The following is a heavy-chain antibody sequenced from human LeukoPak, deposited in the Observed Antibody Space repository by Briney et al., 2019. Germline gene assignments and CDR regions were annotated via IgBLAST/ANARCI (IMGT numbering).Heavy chain of an antibody. D-gene: IGHD3-22*01. CDR1: GFTFISYS. CDR3: ATDPAYYDSSGSFDY. Sequence: PGGSLRLSCAASGFTFISYSMNWVRQAPGKGLEWVSYISSSSSTIYYADSVKGRFTISRDNAKNSLYLQMNSLRAEDTAVYYCATDPAYYDSSGSFDYWGQGTLVTVSS. J-gene: IGHJ4*02. CDR2: ISSSSSTI. V-gene: IGHV3-48*01.